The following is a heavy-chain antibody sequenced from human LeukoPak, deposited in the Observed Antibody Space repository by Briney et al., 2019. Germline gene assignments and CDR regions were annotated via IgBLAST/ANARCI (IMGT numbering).Heavy chain of an antibody. D-gene: IGHD3-3*01. V-gene: IGHV7-4-1*02. J-gene: IGHJ5*02. CDR2: INTNTGNP. Sequence: ASVKVSCKASGYTFTSYAMNWVRQAPGQGLEWMGWINTNTGNPTCAQGFTGRFVFSLDTSVSTAYLQISSLKAEDTAVYYCARDLVTDYSPVRFLEWLSLLDPWGQGTLVTVSS. CDR1: GYTFTSYA. CDR3: ARDLVTDYSPVRFLEWLSLLDP.